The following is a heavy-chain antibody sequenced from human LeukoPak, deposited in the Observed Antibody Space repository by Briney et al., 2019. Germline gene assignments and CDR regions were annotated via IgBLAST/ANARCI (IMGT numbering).Heavy chain of an antibody. J-gene: IGHJ4*02. D-gene: IGHD2-15*01. CDR1: GGSISSYC. V-gene: IGHV4-59*08. CDR3: VRSSTYHLFDD. Sequence: SETLSLTCTVSGGSISSYCCSWIRQPPGKGLEWIGYMYYSGSTNYNPSLKSRVTISVDTSKNQFSLKLSSVTAADTAVYYCVRSSTYHLFDDWGQGTLVTVSS. CDR2: MYYSGST.